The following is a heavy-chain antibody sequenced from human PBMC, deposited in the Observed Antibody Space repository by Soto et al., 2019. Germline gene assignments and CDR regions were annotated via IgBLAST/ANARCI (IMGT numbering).Heavy chain of an antibody. CDR2: IYHSGST. D-gene: IGHD3-22*01. Sequence: LSLTCAVSGGSISSGGYSWSWIRQPPGKGLEWIGYIYHSGSTYYNPSLKSRVTISVDRSKNQFSLKLSSVTAADTAVYYCARGAYYYDSSGYYWSYFEYWGQGTLVTV. J-gene: IGHJ4*02. CDR3: ARGAYYYDSSGYYWSYFEY. V-gene: IGHV4-30-2*01. CDR1: GGSISSGGYS.